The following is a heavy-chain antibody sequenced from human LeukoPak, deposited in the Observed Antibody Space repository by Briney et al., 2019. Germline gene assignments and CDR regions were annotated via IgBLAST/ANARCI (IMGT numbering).Heavy chain of an antibody. Sequence: GGSLRLSCAASGFTFSSYWMYWVRQAPGKGLVWVSHIKTDGGSTTYADSVKGRFTISRDNAKSTLYLQMNSLRAEDTAVYYCARGGYGSGSYYNWDFDYWGQGTLVTVSS. J-gene: IGHJ4*02. CDR2: IKTDGGST. V-gene: IGHV3-74*03. CDR1: GFTFSSYW. CDR3: ARGGYGSGSYYNWDFDY. D-gene: IGHD3-10*01.